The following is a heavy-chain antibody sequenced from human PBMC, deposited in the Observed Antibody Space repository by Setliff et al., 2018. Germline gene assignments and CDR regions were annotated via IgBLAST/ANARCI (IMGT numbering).Heavy chain of an antibody. J-gene: IGHJ6*03. V-gene: IGHV4-61*09. CDR2: IYSNGRT. CDR1: GGSISSDSHY. D-gene: IGHD3-22*01. Sequence: PSETLSLTCTVSGGSISSDSHYWAWVRQPAGKGLELIGQIYSNGRTYYNPSLKSRLTISLDTSKNQFSLRLNSMTAADTAVYYCARGITSGGYWGQRFLYLDVWGRGTTVPVSS. CDR3: ARGITSGGYWGQRFLYLDV.